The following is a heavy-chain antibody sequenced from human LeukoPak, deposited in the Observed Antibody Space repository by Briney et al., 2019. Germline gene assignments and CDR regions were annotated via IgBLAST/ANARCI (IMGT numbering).Heavy chain of an antibody. D-gene: IGHD2-8*02. CDR1: GFTFSSYA. CDR3: AKRADTGLYYFDY. V-gene: IGHV3-23*01. CDR2: ISGSGDST. Sequence: GGSLRLSCAASGFTFSSYAMNWVRQAPGKGLEWVSVISGSGDSTYYADSVKGRFTISRDISKNTLYLQVNSLRVEDAAVYYCAKRADTGLYYFDYWGQGTVVTVSS. J-gene: IGHJ4*02.